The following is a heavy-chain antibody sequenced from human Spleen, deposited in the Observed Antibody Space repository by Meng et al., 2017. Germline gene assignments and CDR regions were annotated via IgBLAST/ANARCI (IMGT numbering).Heavy chain of an antibody. CDR3: AKDSSVVGSYFDN. Sequence: GESLKISCAASGFTFYNYALNWVRQAPGKGLEWVSVISTSAGSTYYADSVKGRFTISRDNSRNTLYLQMNSLRAEDTAVYYCAKDSSVVGSYFDNWGQGTLVTVSS. CDR1: GFTFYNYA. V-gene: IGHV3-23*01. D-gene: IGHD1-26*01. CDR2: ISTSAGST. J-gene: IGHJ4*02.